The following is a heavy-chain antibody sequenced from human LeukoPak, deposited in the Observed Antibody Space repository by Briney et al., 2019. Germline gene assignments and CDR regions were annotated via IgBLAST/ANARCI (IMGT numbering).Heavy chain of an antibody. J-gene: IGHJ5*02. D-gene: IGHD6-6*01. V-gene: IGHV1-18*01. CDR3: ARDWAIAARTNCFDP. Sequence: ASVKVPCQASGYTFLSYGISWVRQAPGKGLEWMGWISAYNGNTKYAQNLQGRVTMTTDISTTTAYMELRSLRSDDTAVYYCARDWAIAARTNCFDPWGQGTLVTVSS. CDR2: ISAYNGNT. CDR1: GYTFLSYG.